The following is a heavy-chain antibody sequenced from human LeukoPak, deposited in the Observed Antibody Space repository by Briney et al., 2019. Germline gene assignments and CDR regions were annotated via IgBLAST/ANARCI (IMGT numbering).Heavy chain of an antibody. CDR2: IIPIFGTA. CDR1: GGTFSSYA. J-gene: IGHJ4*02. Sequence: SVKVSCKASGGTFSSYAISWVRQAPGQGLEWMGGIIPIFGTANYAQKFQGRVTITADESTSTAYMELSSLRSEDTAVYYCASPGIVGATDKADYWGQGTLVTVSS. V-gene: IGHV1-69*01. CDR3: ASPGIVGATDKADY. D-gene: IGHD1-26*01.